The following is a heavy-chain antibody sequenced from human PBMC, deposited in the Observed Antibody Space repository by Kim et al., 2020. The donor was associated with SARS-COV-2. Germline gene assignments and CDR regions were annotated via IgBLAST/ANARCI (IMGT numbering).Heavy chain of an antibody. CDR1: GGSISSYY. Sequence: SETLSLTCTVSGGSISSYYWSWIRQPPGKGLEWIGYIYYSGSTNYNPSLKSRVTISVDTSKNQFSLKLSSVTAADTAVYYCARGSCSSTSCPSRTPDYYYGMDVWGQGTTVTVSS. V-gene: IGHV4-59*13. CDR2: IYYSGST. D-gene: IGHD2-2*01. J-gene: IGHJ6*02. CDR3: ARGSCSSTSCPSRTPDYYYGMDV.